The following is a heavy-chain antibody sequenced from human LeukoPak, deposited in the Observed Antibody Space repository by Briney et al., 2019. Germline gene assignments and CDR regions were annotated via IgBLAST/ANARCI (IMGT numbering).Heavy chain of an antibody. CDR1: GGSVSSGSYY. Sequence: KPSETLSLTCTVSGGSVSSGSYYWSWIRQPPGKGLEWIGYIYYSGSTNYNPSLKSRVTISVDTSKKQFSLNLSSVTAADTAVYYCARILEGCIAAAGTEWCDYWGQGTLVTVSS. CDR3: ARILEGCIAAAGTEWCDY. CDR2: IYYSGST. D-gene: IGHD6-13*01. V-gene: IGHV4-61*01. J-gene: IGHJ4*02.